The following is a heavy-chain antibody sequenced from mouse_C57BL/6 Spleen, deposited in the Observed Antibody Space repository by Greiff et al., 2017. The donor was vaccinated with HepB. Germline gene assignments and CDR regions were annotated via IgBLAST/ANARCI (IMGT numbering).Heavy chain of an antibody. J-gene: IGHJ2*01. CDR3: ARGDFYDYDADFDY. D-gene: IGHD2-4*01. CDR1: GYSITSGYY. Sequence: DVKLVESGPGLVKPSQSLSLTCSVTGYSITSGYYWNWIRQFPGNKLEWMGYISYDGSNNYNPSLKNRISITRDTSKNQFFLKLNSVTTEDTATYYCARGDFYDYDADFDYWGQGTTLTVSS. V-gene: IGHV3-6*01. CDR2: ISYDGSN.